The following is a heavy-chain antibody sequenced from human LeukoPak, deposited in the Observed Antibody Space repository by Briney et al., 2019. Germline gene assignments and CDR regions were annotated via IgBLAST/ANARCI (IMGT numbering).Heavy chain of an antibody. Sequence: GGSLRLSGAASGFTFSSYAMHWVRQAPGKGLEWVAVISYDGSNKYYADSVKGRFTISRDNSKNTLYLQMNSLRAEDTAVYYCARVGDCSSTSCYTYYFDYWGQGTLVTVSS. CDR2: ISYDGSNK. V-gene: IGHV3-30-3*01. D-gene: IGHD2-2*01. J-gene: IGHJ4*02. CDR1: GFTFSSYA. CDR3: ARVGDCSSTSCYTYYFDY.